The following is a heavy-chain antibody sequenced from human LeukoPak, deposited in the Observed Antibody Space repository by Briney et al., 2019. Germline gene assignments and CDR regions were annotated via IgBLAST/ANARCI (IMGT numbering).Heavy chain of an antibody. Sequence: HPGGSLRLSCTASGFTFNNFWMAWIRQAPGKGLEWVGNLKQDGNEKYYIDSVKGRFTISRDNANNSIYLQMNSLRAEDTAVYYCMRINNRNSDYWGQGTLVTVSS. CDR2: LKQDGNEK. J-gene: IGHJ4*02. CDR1: GFTFNNFW. D-gene: IGHD4-23*01. CDR3: MRINNRNSDY. V-gene: IGHV3-7*01.